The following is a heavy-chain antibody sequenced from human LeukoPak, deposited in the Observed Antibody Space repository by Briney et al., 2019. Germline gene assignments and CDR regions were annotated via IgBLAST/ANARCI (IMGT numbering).Heavy chain of an antibody. CDR2: INPSGGST. CDR1: GYTFTSYY. D-gene: IGHD6-19*01. J-gene: IGHJ6*03. Sequence: GASVKVSCKASGYTFTSYYMHWVRQAPGQGLEWMGIINPSGGSTSYAQKFQGRVTMTRDMSTSTVYMELSSLRSEDTAVYYCASTVAGFYYYYYMDVWGKGTTVTVSS. V-gene: IGHV1-46*01. CDR3: ASTVAGFYYYYYMDV.